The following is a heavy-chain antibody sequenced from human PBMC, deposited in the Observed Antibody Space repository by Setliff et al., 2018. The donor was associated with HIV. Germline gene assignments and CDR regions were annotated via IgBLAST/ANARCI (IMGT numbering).Heavy chain of an antibody. CDR2: IYSSGST. CDR1: GDSISSGTSY. Sequence: TSETLSLTCTVSGDSISSGTSYWSWLRQPAGKGLEWIGRIYSSGSTNYNPSLESRVTISIDMSKNQFSLQLTSVAAADTAVYYCAKRPGYGYPFHIWGQGTMVTVSS. D-gene: IGHD5-18*01. CDR3: AKRPGYGYPFHI. V-gene: IGHV4-61*02. J-gene: IGHJ3*02.